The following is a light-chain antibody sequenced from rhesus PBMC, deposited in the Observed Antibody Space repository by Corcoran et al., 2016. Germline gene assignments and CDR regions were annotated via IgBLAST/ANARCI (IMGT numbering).Light chain of an antibody. CDR1: QSVSSS. J-gene: IGKJ3*01. V-gene: IGKV3-24*01. CDR2: GAS. Sequence: EIVMTQSPATLSLSPGERATLSCRASQSVSSSLAWYQQKPGQAPRLLIYGASSRATGIPDRFSGSGSGTDFTLTISSLEPEDVAVYYGLQHSNWPFTFGPGTKLDIK. CDR3: LQHSNWPFT.